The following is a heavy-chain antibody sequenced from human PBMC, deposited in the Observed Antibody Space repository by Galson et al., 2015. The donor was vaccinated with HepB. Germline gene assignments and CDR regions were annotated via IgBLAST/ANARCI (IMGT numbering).Heavy chain of an antibody. V-gene: IGHV3-30*03. CDR2: ISYDGSNK. D-gene: IGHD3-3*01. Sequence: SLRLSCAASGFTFSSYGMHWVRQAPGKGLEWVAVISYDGSNKYYADSVKGRFTISRDNSKNTLYLQMNSLRAEDTAVYYCAILPQGDTIFGVVNFWGQGTLVTVSS. J-gene: IGHJ4*02. CDR3: AILPQGDTIFGVVNF. CDR1: GFTFSSYG.